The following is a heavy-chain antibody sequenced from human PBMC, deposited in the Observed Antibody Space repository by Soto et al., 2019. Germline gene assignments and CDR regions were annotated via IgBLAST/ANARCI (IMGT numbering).Heavy chain of an antibody. CDR1: GGSISSYY. CDR2: VHHSWGS. Sequence: QVQLQESGPGLVKPSETMSLSCTVSGGSISSYYWSWFRQSPGKRMEWIGYVHHSWGSSYNPSLQSRVARALDPSNSQFSLKVTCVTATDPAVYYCARQGFGPLHGLVDVWGQGTTVTVSS. CDR3: ARQGFGPLHGLVDV. D-gene: IGHD3-10*01. V-gene: IGHV4-59*08. J-gene: IGHJ6*02.